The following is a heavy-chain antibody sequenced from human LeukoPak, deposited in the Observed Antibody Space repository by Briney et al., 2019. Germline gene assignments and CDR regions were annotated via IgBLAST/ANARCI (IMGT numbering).Heavy chain of an antibody. CDR3: ARLVWLGESPGSWFDS. D-gene: IGHD3-10*01. V-gene: IGHV4-59*11. CDR2: IHYSGST. Sequence: SETLSLTCSVSGGSITSHFWSWIRQPPGKGLEWIGYIHYSGSTNYNPSLKSRVIISPDTSKNQLFLKLNSVTAADTAVYYCARLVWLGESPGSWFDSWGQGTLVTVSS. CDR1: GGSITSHF. J-gene: IGHJ5*01.